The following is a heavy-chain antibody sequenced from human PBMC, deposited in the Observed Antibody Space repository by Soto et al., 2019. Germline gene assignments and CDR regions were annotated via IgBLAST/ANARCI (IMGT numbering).Heavy chain of an antibody. V-gene: IGHV3-23*01. CDR3: AKTSSLFDY. J-gene: IGHJ4*02. CDR1: GFTFSNYA. D-gene: IGHD6-13*01. Sequence: EVQLLESGGGLVQPGGSLRLSCAASGFTFSNYAMSWVRQAPGKGLEWVSSISKSGGGTYYADSVKGRFTISRDNSKNTLYLQMNSLKAADPAVYSCAKTSSLFDYWGQGTLVTVSS. CDR2: ISKSGGGT.